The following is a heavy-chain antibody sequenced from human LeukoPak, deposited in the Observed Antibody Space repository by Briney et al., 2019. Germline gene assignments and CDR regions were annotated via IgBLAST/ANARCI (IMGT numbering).Heavy chain of an antibody. CDR1: GYTFTSYY. CDR2: INPSGGST. D-gene: IGHD1-7*01. CDR3: ARAELELPSPGYYFDY. V-gene: IGHV1-46*01. Sequence: ASVKVSCKASGYTFTSYYMHWVRQAPGQGLEWMGIINPSGGSTSYAQTFQGRVTMTRDMSTSTVYMELSSLRSEDTAVYYCARAELELPSPGYYFDYWGQGTLVTVSS. J-gene: IGHJ4*02.